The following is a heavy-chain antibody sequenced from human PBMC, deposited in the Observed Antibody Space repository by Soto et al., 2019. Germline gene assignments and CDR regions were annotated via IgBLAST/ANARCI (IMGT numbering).Heavy chain of an antibody. J-gene: IGHJ6*02. Sequence: GGSLRLSCAASGFTFCIYDMPWVRQATGKGLEWVSAIGTAGDTYYPGSVKGRFTISRENAKNSLYLQMNSLRAGDTAVYYCARDSDALDYYGAPFVYAYYYYYGLDVWGQGTTVTVSS. CDR3: ARDSDALDYYGAPFVYAYYYYYGLDV. CDR1: GFTFCIYD. V-gene: IGHV3-13*01. D-gene: IGHD3-10*01. CDR2: IGTAGDT.